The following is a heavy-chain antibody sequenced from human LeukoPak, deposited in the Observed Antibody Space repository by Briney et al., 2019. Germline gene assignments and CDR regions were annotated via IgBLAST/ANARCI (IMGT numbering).Heavy chain of an antibody. CDR1: GFTFSSYA. D-gene: IGHD3-16*01. J-gene: IGHJ4*02. CDR3: AKDASGSYAY. V-gene: IGHV3-23*01. Sequence: PGGALSLSCAASGFTFSSYAMSWVRRTPGKGLEWVASLIDTGVTTYYAASVNGRFTISRDNSKNTLYLQMNSLRAEDTSVYYCAKDASGSYAYWGQGTLVTVSS. CDR2: LIDTGVTT.